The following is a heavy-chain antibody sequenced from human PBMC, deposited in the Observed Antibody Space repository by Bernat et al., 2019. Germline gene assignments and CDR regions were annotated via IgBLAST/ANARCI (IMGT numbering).Heavy chain of an antibody. CDR2: MYFDGST. V-gene: IGHV4-39*01. J-gene: IGHJ4*02. CDR3: ASRARDGREYDYFDY. Sequence: QLQLHESGPGLVKPSETLSLTCTVSGGSISSNGYYLGWIRQPPGKGLDWIGSMYFDGSTYYNPSLKSRVTISAATSKSQLCLKLASGTAENTAVYYCASRARDGREYDYFDYWDQGTPVTVSS. CDR1: GGSISSNGYY. D-gene: IGHD5-24*01.